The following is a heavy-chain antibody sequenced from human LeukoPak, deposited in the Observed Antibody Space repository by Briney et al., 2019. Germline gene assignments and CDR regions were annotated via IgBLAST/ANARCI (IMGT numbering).Heavy chain of an antibody. V-gene: IGHV1-2*02. J-gene: IGHJ3*02. CDR3: ASGVVILTALLGFDT. D-gene: IGHD2-15*01. CDR1: GYTFTDYY. Sequence: ASVKVSCKASGYTFTDYYMHWVRQAPGQGLEWMGWINPNSGGTNYAQKFQGRATMTRDTSISTAYMELTRLRSDDTAVYYCASGVVILTALLGFDTWGQGTMVTVSS. CDR2: INPNSGGT.